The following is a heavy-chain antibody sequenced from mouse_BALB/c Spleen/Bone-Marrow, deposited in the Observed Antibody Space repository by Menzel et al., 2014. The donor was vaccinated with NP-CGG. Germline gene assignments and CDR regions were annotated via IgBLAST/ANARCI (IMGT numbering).Heavy chain of an antibody. V-gene: IGHV1S126*01. CDR1: GYSFTSYW. J-gene: IGHJ4*01. CDR3: ARGAVAMDY. CDR2: IDPSDSET. Sequence: QVQLQQSGPQLVRPGASVKISCKASGYSFTSYWMHWVRQRPGQGLEWIGMIDPSDSETRINQKFKDKATLPVDKSSSTHYMQLSSPTFEDSAVYYCARGAVAMDYWGQGTSVTVSS.